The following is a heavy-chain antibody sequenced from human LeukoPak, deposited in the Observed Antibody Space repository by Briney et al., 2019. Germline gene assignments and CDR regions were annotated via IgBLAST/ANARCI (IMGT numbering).Heavy chain of an antibody. Sequence: QPGGSLRLSCAASGITFSNYAMSWVRQAPGKGLEWVSSISASGGNTFYADAVKGRFTISRDNSKNTLYLQMNSLRADDTALYYCAKGGFNYPGYWGQGTLVTVSS. V-gene: IGHV3-23*01. CDR3: AKGGFNYPGY. J-gene: IGHJ4*02. CDR1: GITFSNYA. D-gene: IGHD5-18*01. CDR2: ISASGGNT.